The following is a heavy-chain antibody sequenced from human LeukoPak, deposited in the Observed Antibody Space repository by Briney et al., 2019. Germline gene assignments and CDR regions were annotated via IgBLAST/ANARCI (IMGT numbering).Heavy chain of an antibody. Sequence: PGGSLRLSCAASGFTFSNAWMSWVRQAPGKGLEWVGRIKSKTDGGTTDYAAPVKGRFTISRDNSKNTLYLQMNSLRAEDPAVYYCARDSGYDGGDAFDIWGQGTMVTVSS. V-gene: IGHV3-15*01. J-gene: IGHJ3*02. CDR1: GFTFSNAW. CDR3: ARDSGYDGGDAFDI. CDR2: IKSKTDGGTT. D-gene: IGHD5-12*01.